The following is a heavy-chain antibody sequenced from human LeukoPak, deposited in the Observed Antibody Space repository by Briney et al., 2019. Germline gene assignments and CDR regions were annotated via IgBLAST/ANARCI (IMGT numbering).Heavy chain of an antibody. CDR2: INHSGST. J-gene: IGHJ4*02. D-gene: IGHD4-23*01. CDR3: ARASTTVVTPLDY. Sequence: SETLSLTCAVYGGSFSGYYRSWIRQPPGKGLEWIGEINHSGSTNYNPSLKSRVTISVDTSKNQFSLKLSSVTAADTVVYYCARASTTVVTPLDYWGQGTLVTVSS. V-gene: IGHV4-34*01. CDR1: GGSFSGYY.